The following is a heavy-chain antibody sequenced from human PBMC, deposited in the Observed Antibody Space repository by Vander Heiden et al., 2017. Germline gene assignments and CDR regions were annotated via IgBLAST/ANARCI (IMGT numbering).Heavy chain of an antibody. V-gene: IGHV3-33*01. Sequence: QVQLGESGGGVVQPGRSLRLSCAASGFTFSSYGMHWVRQAPGKGLEWVAVIWYDGSNKYYADSVKGRFTISRDNSKNTLYLQMNSLRAEDTAVYYCARDGHIVVVTAIPSGYFDYWGQGTLVTVSS. CDR1: GFTFSSYG. J-gene: IGHJ4*02. CDR3: ARDGHIVVVTAIPSGYFDY. CDR2: IWYDGSNK. D-gene: IGHD2-21*02.